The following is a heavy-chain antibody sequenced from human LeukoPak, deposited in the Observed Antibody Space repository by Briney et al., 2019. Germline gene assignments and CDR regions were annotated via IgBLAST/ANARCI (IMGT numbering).Heavy chain of an antibody. Sequence: PGRSLRLSCAASGFTFSSYGMHWVRQDPGKGLEWVAVISYDGSNKYYADSVKGRFTISRDNSKNTLYLQMNSLRAEDTAVYYCARSGIVGATRVSGLDYWGQGTLVTVSS. D-gene: IGHD1-26*01. CDR2: ISYDGSNK. CDR3: ARSGIVGATRVSGLDY. CDR1: GFTFSSYG. J-gene: IGHJ4*02. V-gene: IGHV3-30*03.